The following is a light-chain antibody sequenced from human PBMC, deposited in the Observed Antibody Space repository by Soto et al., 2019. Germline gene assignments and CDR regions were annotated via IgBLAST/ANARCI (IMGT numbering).Light chain of an antibody. CDR1: QSVSSSY. V-gene: IGKV3-20*01. CDR2: GAS. Sequence: EIVLTQSPGTLSLSPGERATLSCRASQSVSSSYLAWYQQKPGQAPRLLIYGASSRATGIPDRFSGSGSVTDFTLTISRLEPEDFAVYYCQQYGSSPSFFGQGTRLEIK. J-gene: IGKJ5*01. CDR3: QQYGSSPSF.